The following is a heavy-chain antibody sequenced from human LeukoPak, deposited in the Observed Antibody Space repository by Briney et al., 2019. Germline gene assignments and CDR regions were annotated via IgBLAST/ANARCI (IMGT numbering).Heavy chain of an antibody. CDR1: GGPISSYY. V-gene: IGHV4-59*08. CDR2: IYYSGST. Sequence: SETLSLTCTVSGGPISSYYWSWIRQPPGKGLEWIGYIYYSGSTNYNPSLKSRVTISVDTSKNQFSLKLSSVTAADTAVYYCARHYGCCSSTSCYTGVFAFGIWGQGTMVTVSS. CDR3: ARHYGCCSSTSCYTGVFAFGI. D-gene: IGHD2-2*02. J-gene: IGHJ3*02.